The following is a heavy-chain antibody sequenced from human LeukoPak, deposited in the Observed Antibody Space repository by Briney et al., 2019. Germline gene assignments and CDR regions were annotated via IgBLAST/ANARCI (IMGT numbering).Heavy chain of an antibody. D-gene: IGHD6-19*01. CDR1: GYTFTSYD. Sequence: ASVKVSCKASGYTFTSYDINWVRQDTGQGLEWMGWMNPNSGNTGYAQKFQGRATMTRNTSISTAYMELTSLRSEDTAVYYCARGGGSAVAGRRAYFYYYMDVWGKGTTVTVSS. V-gene: IGHV1-8*01. CDR2: MNPNSGNT. CDR3: ARGGGSAVAGRRAYFYYYMDV. J-gene: IGHJ6*03.